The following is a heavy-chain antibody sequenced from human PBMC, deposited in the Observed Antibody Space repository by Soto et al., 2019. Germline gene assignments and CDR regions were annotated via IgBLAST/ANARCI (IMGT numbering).Heavy chain of an antibody. D-gene: IGHD2-2*02. CDR1: GFTFSSYS. J-gene: IGHJ6*02. V-gene: IGHV3-21*01. CDR2: ISSRSDI. CDR3: AREYTAWPLAYGLDV. Sequence: GGSLRLSCVGSGFTFSSYSIQWVRQAPGKGLEWVSSISSRSDIYYANSVKGRFTISRDNAKNSVSLQMNSLRAEDTAVYYCAREYTAWPLAYGLDVWGQGTTVTVSS.